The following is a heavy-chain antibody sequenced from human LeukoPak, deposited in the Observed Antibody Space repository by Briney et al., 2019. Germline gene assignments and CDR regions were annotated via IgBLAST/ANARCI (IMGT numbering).Heavy chain of an antibody. Sequence: SETLSLTCTVSGGSISSYYWSWIQQPPGKGLEWIGYIYTSGSTNYNPSLKSRVTISVDTSKNQFSLKLSSVTAADTAVYYCARHVVAAAVINWFDPWGQGTLVTVSS. CDR3: ARHVVAAAVINWFDP. J-gene: IGHJ5*02. CDR1: GGSISSYY. V-gene: IGHV4-4*09. CDR2: IYTSGST. D-gene: IGHD6-13*01.